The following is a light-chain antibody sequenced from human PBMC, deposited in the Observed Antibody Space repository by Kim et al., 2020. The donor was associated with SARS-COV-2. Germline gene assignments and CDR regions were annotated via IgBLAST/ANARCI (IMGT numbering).Light chain of an antibody. CDR1: SSDVGGYNY. CDR3: SSDTSISSGV. V-gene: IGLV2-14*03. CDR2: DVS. Sequence: QSVLTQPASVSGSPGQTITISCTGTSSDVGGYNYVSLHQQHPGKAPQLMIYDVSNPSSGVSNRFSGSKAGNTAFLISSGLQAEDEDYYCGSSDTSISSGVFGGGTQLTVL. J-gene: IGLJ2*01.